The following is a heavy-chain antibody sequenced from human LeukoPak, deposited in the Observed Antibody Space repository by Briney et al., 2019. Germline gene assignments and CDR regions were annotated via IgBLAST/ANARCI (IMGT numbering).Heavy chain of an antibody. D-gene: IGHD3-10*01. CDR3: ARDSGERGSGSYLIAY. CDR2: INPNSGGT. J-gene: IGHJ4*02. V-gene: IGHV1-2*02. CDR1: GYTFTSYY. Sequence: GASVTVSCTASGYTFTSYYMHWVRHAPGQGLEWMGWINPNSGGTNYAQKFQGRVTMTRDTSISPAYMELSRLRSDDTAVYYCARDSGERGSGSYLIAYWGQGTLVTVSS.